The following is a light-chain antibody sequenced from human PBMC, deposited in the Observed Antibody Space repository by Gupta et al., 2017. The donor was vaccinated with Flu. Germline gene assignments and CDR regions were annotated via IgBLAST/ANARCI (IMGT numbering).Light chain of an antibody. V-gene: IGLV2-14*01. CDR2: EVS. J-gene: IGLJ2*01. CDR1: SSDIGTYKY. CDR3: SSYTNTNTLVV. Sequence: HSALTQPAYVSGAAVPPITISCTGTSSDIGTYKYVSWYQQHPGKAPQLMIFEVSNRPSGVSNRFSGSKSGNTASLTISGLQAEDEADYYCSSYTNTNTLVVFGGGTKLTVL.